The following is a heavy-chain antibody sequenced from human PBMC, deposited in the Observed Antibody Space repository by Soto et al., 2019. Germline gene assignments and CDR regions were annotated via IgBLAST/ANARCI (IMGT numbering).Heavy chain of an antibody. CDR1: GGSISGGGYY. Sequence: QVQLQESGPGLVKPSQTLSLICNVSGGSISGGGYYWSWIRQHPGKGLEWIGNIYYSGSTYYNPSLKSRVTISLDTPKYQFSLKLSSVTAADTAVYYCARTGGSGYYYGLDYWGQGTLVTFSS. CDR3: ARTGGSGYYYGLDY. D-gene: IGHD3-22*01. V-gene: IGHV4-31*03. J-gene: IGHJ4*02. CDR2: IYYSGST.